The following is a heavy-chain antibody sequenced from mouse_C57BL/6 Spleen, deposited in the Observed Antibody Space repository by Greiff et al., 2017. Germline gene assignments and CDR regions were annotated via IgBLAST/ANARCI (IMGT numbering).Heavy chain of an antibody. CDR2: IYPGDGDT. D-gene: IGHD2-3*01. Sequence: VQLQQSGPELVKPGASVKLSCKASGYAFSSSWMYWVKQRPGKGLEWIGCIYPGDGDTNYNGKFKGKATLTADKSSSTAYMQLSSLTSEDSAVYFCAREEGYYDCYAMDYWGQGTLVTVS. V-gene: IGHV1-82*01. J-gene: IGHJ4*01. CDR3: AREEGYYDCYAMDY. CDR1: GYAFSSSW.